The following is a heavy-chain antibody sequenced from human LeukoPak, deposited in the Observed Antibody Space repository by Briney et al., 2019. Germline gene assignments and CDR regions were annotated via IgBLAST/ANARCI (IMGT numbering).Heavy chain of an antibody. CDR1: GYTFTGYY. D-gene: IGHD3-10*01. Sequence: GASLKVSCKASGYTFTGYYMHWVRQAPGQGLEWMGWINPNSGGTNYAQKFQGRVTMTRDTSISTAYMELSRLRSDDTAVYYCARDPFTMVRGVIITLHWFDPWGQGTLVTVSS. J-gene: IGHJ5*02. CDR2: INPNSGGT. CDR3: ARDPFTMVRGVIITLHWFDP. V-gene: IGHV1-2*02.